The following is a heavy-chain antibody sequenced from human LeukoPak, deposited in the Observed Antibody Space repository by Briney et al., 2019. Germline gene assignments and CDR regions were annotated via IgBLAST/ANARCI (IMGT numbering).Heavy chain of an antibody. Sequence: GGSLRLSCAASGFIFSRYSMNWVRQAPGKGLEWVATISSSSTFIYSADSVKGRFTISRDTAKNSLFLQMNSLRAEDTAIYYCARDCFDSSDYPQTYYYYFMDVWGKGTTVTVPS. D-gene: IGHD3-22*01. CDR1: GFIFSRYS. CDR2: ISSSSTFI. J-gene: IGHJ6*03. CDR3: ARDCFDSSDYPQTYYYYFMDV. V-gene: IGHV3-21*01.